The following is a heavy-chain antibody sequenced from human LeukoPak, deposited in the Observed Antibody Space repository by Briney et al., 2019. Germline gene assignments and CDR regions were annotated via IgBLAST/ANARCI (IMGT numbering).Heavy chain of an antibody. J-gene: IGHJ6*03. Sequence: PGGSLRLSCAASGFTVSSNDMSWVRQAPGKGLEWVSVIYSGGSTYYADSVKGRFTISRDNAKNSLYLQMNSLRAEDTAVYYCARDASVATYYYYYYMDVWGKGTTVTISS. D-gene: IGHD5-12*01. CDR1: GFTVSSND. CDR3: ARDASVATYYYYYYMDV. V-gene: IGHV3-53*01. CDR2: IYSGGST.